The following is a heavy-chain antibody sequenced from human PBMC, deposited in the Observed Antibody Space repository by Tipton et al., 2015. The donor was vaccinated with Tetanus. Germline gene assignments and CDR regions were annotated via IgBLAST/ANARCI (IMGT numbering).Heavy chain of an antibody. D-gene: IGHD6-19*01. CDR2: IYYTGTT. V-gene: IGHV4-31*03. CDR3: ARPARGAVTVLAPAAFDI. CDR1: GDSIRSGSHY. J-gene: IGHJ3*02. Sequence: TLSLTCNVSGDSIRSGSHYWNWIRQPPGKGLEWIGYIYYTGTTYYNPSLKGRVSISVDTPRNQFSLKVSSLTAADTAVYYCARPARGAVTVLAPAAFDIWGPGTMVTVSS.